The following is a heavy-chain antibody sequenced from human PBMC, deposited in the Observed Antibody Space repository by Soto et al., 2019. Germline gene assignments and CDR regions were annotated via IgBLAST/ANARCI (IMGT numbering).Heavy chain of an antibody. CDR1: GFTFSSYA. V-gene: IGHV3-30-3*01. CDR2: ISYDGSNK. J-gene: IGHJ5*02. Sequence: HPGGSLRLSCAASGFTFSSYAMHWVRQAPGKGLEWVAVISYDGSNKYYADSVKGRFTISRDNSKNTLYLQMNSLRAEDTAVYYCAREGLVWTNWNLGGRAYNWFDPWGQGTLVTVSS. CDR3: AREGLVWTNWNLGGRAYNWFDP. D-gene: IGHD1-20*01.